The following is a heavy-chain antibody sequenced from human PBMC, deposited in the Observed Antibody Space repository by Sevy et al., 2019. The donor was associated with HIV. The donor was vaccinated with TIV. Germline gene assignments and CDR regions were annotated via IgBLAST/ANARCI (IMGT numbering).Heavy chain of an antibody. CDR1: GFTFRTHS. V-gene: IGHV3-48*02. CDR2: ISGSGSTI. D-gene: IGHD6-6*01. CDR3: AREPGYSSSSDFYYYGMDV. Sequence: GGSLRLSCVASGFTFRTHSMNWVRQAPGKGLEWISFISGSGSTISYADSGKGRFTVTRDNAKNSLSLQMNSLRYEDTAVYYCAREPGYSSSSDFYYYGMDVWGQGTTVTVSS. J-gene: IGHJ6*02.